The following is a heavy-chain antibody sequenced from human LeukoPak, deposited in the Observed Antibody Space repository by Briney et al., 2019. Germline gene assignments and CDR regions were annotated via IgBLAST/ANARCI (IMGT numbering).Heavy chain of an antibody. CDR1: GFTFSSYG. V-gene: IGHV3-7*01. Sequence: GGTLRLFCAASGFTFSSYGMSWVRQAPGKGLEWVANIKQDGSEKYYVDSVKGRFTISRDNAKNSLYLQMNSLRAEDTAVYYCARDPGYYYGSGSYNWFDPWGQGTLVTVSS. CDR2: IKQDGSEK. D-gene: IGHD3-10*01. J-gene: IGHJ5*02. CDR3: ARDPGYYYGSGSYNWFDP.